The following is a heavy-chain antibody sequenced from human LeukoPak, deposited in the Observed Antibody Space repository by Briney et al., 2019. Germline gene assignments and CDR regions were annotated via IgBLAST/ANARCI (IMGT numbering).Heavy chain of an antibody. V-gene: IGHV3-48*04. CDR3: ARVGRSGWTVDY. CDR2: ISSSSSNI. D-gene: IGHD6-19*01. CDR1: GFDFSTYS. J-gene: IGHJ4*02. Sequence: GGSLRLSCAASGFDFSTYSIDWVRQAPGKGRGWVSYISSSSSNIYHADSVKGRFTISIDNAKNSLHLQMNSLRAEDTAVYYCARVGRSGWTVDYWGQGTLVTVSS.